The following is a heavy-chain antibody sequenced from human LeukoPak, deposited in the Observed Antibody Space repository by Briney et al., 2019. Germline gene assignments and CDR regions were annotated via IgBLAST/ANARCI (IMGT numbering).Heavy chain of an antibody. J-gene: IGHJ4*02. CDR2: ISSSGSTT. V-gene: IGHV3-11*04. Sequence: GGSLRFSRAASEFIFSDHYMNWIRQAPGKGLEWVSYISSSGSTTYYADSVKGRFTISRDNAKNSLYLQMNSLRAEDTAVYYCARGAMSYASSRLPFYWGQGTLVTVSS. CDR3: ARGAMSYASSRLPFY. CDR1: EFIFSDHY. D-gene: IGHD3-16*01.